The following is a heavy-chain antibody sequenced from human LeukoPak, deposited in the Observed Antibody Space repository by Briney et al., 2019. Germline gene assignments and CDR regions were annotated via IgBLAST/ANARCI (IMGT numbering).Heavy chain of an antibody. J-gene: IGHJ5*02. CDR1: GFTFSSYS. CDR3: AKGGSSWYSGWFDP. V-gene: IGHV3-23*01. Sequence: GGSLRLSCAASGFTFSSYSMNWVRQAPGKGLEWVSAISGSGGSTYYADSVKGRFTISRDNSKNTLYLQMNSLRAEDTAVYYCAKGGSSWYSGWFDPWGQGTLVTVSS. D-gene: IGHD6-13*01. CDR2: ISGSGGST.